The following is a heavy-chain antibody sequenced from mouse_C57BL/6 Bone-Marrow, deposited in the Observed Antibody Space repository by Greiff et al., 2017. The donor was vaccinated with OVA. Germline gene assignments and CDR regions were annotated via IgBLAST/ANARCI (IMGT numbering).Heavy chain of an antibody. J-gene: IGHJ2*01. V-gene: IGHV7-3*01. CDR1: GFTFTNYY. CDR3: ARYKGRVAVDYFDY. D-gene: IGHD1-1*01. Sequence: EVKLVESGGGLVQPGDSLSLSCAASGFTFTNYYMSWVRQPPGKALEWLAFIRNKPNGSTTEYSASVKGRFTISRDNSQSILYLKMNALRAEDSATYYCARYKGRVAVDYFDYWGQGTALTVSS. CDR2: IRNKPNGSTT.